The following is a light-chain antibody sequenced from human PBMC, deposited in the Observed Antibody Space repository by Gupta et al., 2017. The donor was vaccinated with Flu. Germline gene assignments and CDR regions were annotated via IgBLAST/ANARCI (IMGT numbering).Light chain of an antibody. V-gene: IGLV2-11*01. Sequence: QSALTQPRSVSGSPGQSVTISCTGTSSDVGGYNYVSWYQQHPGKAPKLMIYDVSERPSGVPDRFSGSKSGNTASLTISGLQSEGEADYYCCSYAGSYTEMFGGGTKLTVL. J-gene: IGLJ3*02. CDR1: SSDVGGYNY. CDR3: CSYAGSYTEM. CDR2: DVS.